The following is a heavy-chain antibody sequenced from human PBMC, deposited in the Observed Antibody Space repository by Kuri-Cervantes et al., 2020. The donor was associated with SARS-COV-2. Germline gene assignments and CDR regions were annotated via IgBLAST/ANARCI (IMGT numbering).Heavy chain of an antibody. D-gene: IGHD3-16*01. V-gene: IGHV4-39*01. CDR2: IYYSGST. Sequence: SETLSLTCTVSGGSISSSSYYWGWLREPPGKGLEWIGSIYYSGSTNYNPSLRSQVTISVDTSKNQFSLKLSSVTAADTAVYYGARPLEGGDYFDYWGQGTLVTVSS. J-gene: IGHJ4*02. CDR3: ARPLEGGDYFDY. CDR1: GGSISSSSYY.